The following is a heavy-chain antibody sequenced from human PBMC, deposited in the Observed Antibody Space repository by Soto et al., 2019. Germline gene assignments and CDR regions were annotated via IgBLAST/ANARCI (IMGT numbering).Heavy chain of an antibody. CDR1: GGSISSYY. V-gene: IGHV4-59*08. D-gene: IGHD3-16*01. CDR2: IYYSGST. CDR3: PRRYGGNLDD. Sequence: QVQLQESGPGLVKPSETLSLTCTVSGGSISSYYWSWIRQPPGKGLEWIGYIYYSGSTTYNPSLKSRVTITVYTSQTHFALKLSSVTAADTAAYYCPRRYGGNLDDWGQGTLVTVSS. J-gene: IGHJ4*02.